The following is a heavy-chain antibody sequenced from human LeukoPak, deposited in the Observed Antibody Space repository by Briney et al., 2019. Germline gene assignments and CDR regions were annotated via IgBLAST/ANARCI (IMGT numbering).Heavy chain of an antibody. V-gene: IGHV1-24*01. Sequence: ASVKVSCKVSGYTLTELSMHWVRQAPGKGLEWMGGFDPEDGETIYAQKFQGRVTMTEDTSTDTAYMELSSLRAEDTAVYYCVKVPASGWTVDYWGQGTLVTVSS. J-gene: IGHJ4*02. CDR2: FDPEDGET. CDR1: GYTLTELS. D-gene: IGHD6-19*01. CDR3: VKVPASGWTVDY.